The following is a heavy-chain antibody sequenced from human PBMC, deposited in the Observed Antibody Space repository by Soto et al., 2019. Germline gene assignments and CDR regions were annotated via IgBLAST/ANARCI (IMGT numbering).Heavy chain of an antibody. D-gene: IGHD1-26*01. CDR2: IKQDGGET. Sequence: EAQLVESGGDLVQPGGSLRLSCAASGFIFSNYWMTWVRQAPGKGLEYVASIKQDGGETYYVDSVKGRLTISRDNAKNSLFLQMNSLRAEDTAIYYCAKVAIGTTFYNWVDPWGQGTLVTVSS. CDR1: GFIFSNYW. V-gene: IGHV3-7*01. J-gene: IGHJ5*02. CDR3: AKVAIGTTFYNWVDP.